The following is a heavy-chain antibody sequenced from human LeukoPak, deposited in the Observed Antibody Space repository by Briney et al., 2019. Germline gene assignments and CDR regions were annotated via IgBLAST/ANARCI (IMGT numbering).Heavy chain of an antibody. CDR1: GGSIRSYY. D-gene: IGHD3-10*01. Sequence: SETLSLTCTVPGGSIRSYYWSWIRQPPGKGLEWIGYIYYSGSTNYNPSLKSRVTISLDTSKNQFSLKLSSVTAADTAVYYCASGYLWFGEFDYWGQGTLVTVSS. CDR3: ASGYLWFGEFDY. CDR2: IYYSGST. J-gene: IGHJ4*02. V-gene: IGHV4-59*01.